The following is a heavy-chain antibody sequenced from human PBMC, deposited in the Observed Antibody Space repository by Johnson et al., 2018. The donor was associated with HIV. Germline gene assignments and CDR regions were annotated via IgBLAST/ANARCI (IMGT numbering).Heavy chain of an antibody. CDR3: AKDDNLGVWYSDAFDV. D-gene: IGHD6-19*01. CDR2: ISYDGSNK. V-gene: IGHV3-30*04. Sequence: QVQLVESGGGVVQPGRSLRLSCAASGFTFSSYAMHWVRQAPGKGLEWVAVISYDGSNKYYADSVKGRFTISRDNSKNSLYLQMKSLRPADTSIYYCAKDDNLGVWYSDAFDVWGQGTVVTVSS. J-gene: IGHJ3*01. CDR1: GFTFSSYA.